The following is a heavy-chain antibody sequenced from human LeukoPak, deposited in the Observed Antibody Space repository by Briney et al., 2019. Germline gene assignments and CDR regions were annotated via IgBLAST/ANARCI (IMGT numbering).Heavy chain of an antibody. V-gene: IGHV1-2*06. CDR2: INPNSGDT. CDR3: ARDYCGGDCFPDY. D-gene: IGHD2-21*02. Sequence: ASVKVSCKASGYTFTSYAMNWVRQAPGQGLEWMGRINPNSGDTNYAQHFQGRVTMTRDTSITTAYMDLSRLTSDDTAVYYCARDYCGGDCFPDYWGQGTLVTVSS. J-gene: IGHJ4*02. CDR1: GYTFTSYA.